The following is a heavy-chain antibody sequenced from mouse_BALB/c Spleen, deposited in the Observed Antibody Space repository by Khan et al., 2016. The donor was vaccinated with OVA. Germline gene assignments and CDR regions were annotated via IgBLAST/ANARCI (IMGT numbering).Heavy chain of an antibody. V-gene: IGHV2-6-5*01. CDR2: IWGGGIT. J-gene: IGHJ2*01. D-gene: IGHD2-13*01. Sequence: QVQLKESGPGLVAPSQSLSITCTVSGFSLTDYGVSWIRQPPGKGLEWLGVIWGGGITYYNSALKSRLSISKDNSKSQVFLKMNSMQTDDTSIYCCANHLSRDPYDFDYWGQGTTLTVSS. CDR1: GFSLTDYG. CDR3: ANHLSRDPYDFDY.